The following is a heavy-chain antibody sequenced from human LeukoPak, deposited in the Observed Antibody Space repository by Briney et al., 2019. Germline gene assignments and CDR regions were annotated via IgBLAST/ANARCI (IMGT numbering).Heavy chain of an antibody. CDR1: GYTFTSYY. J-gene: IGHJ1*01. CDR3: ARKENYHDSSGYKTDYFQH. V-gene: IGHV1-46*01. D-gene: IGHD3-22*01. Sequence: GASVKVSCKASGYTFTSYYMHWVRQAPGQGLEWMGIINPSGGSTSYAQKFQGRVTMTRDMSTSTVYMELSSLRSEDTAVYYCARKENYHDSSGYKTDYFQHWGQGTLVTVSS. CDR2: INPSGGST.